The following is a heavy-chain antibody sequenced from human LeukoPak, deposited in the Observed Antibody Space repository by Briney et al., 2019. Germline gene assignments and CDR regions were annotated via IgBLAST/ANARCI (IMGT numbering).Heavy chain of an antibody. CDR1: GGSISTYY. D-gene: IGHD3-10*01. CDR3: ARGGYYGSGNDFRFDP. J-gene: IGHJ5*02. CDR2: IYDSGST. Sequence: SETLSLTCTVSGGSISTYYWSWIRQPPGKGLEYIGYIYDSGSTNYNPSLKSRVTISVDTSKSQFSLKLSSVTAADTAIYYCARGGYYGSGNDFRFDPWGQGTLVTVSS. V-gene: IGHV4-59*01.